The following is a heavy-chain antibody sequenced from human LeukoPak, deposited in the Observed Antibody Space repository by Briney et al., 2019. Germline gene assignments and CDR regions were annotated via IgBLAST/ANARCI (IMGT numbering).Heavy chain of an antibody. CDR2: IRGRGGST. V-gene: IGHV3-23*01. CDR1: GFIVSDSY. Sequence: GGSLRLSCGGFGFIVSDSYMSWVRQAPGKGLEWVSGIRGRGGSTYYADSVKGRFTISRDNSKHTLYLQMDSLRAEDTAIYYCVKDLNFQLLIDAFDIWGQGTMVTVSS. D-gene: IGHD2-2*01. CDR3: VKDLNFQLLIDAFDI. J-gene: IGHJ3*02.